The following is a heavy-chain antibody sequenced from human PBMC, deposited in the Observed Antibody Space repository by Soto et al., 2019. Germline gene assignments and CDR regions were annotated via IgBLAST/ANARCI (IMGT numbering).Heavy chain of an antibody. V-gene: IGHV5-10-1*01. CDR3: ASLESPTIAAAGNDYYYGMDV. D-gene: IGHD6-13*01. J-gene: IGHJ6*02. CDR2: IDPSDSYT. Sequence: PGESLKISCKGYGYSFTTYWITWVRQMPGKGMEWMGRIDPSDSYTNYSPSFQGHVTISADKSISTAYLQWSSLKASDTAMYYCASLESPTIAAAGNDYYYGMDVWGQGTTVTVSS. CDR1: GYSFTTYW.